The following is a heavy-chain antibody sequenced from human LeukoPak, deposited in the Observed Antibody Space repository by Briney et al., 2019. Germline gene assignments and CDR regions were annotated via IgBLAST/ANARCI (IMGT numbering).Heavy chain of an antibody. V-gene: IGHV1-2*02. Sequence: ASVKVSCKASGYTFTGYYMHWVRQAPRQGLEWMGWINPKSGDSNYAQKFQGRVTLTSDTSISTAYMELNSLTSGDTAMYYCAKDGISTTWYDYYYYMDVWGQGTTVTVS. CDR1: GYTFTGYY. CDR3: AKDGISTTWYDYYYYMDV. D-gene: IGHD2-2*01. CDR2: INPKSGDS. J-gene: IGHJ6*03.